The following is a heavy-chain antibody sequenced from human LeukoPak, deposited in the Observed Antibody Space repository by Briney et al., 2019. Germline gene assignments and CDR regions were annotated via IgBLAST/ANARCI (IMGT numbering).Heavy chain of an antibody. CDR1: GYTFTGYY. D-gene: IGHD4-17*01. Sequence: ASVKVSCKASGYTFTGYYMHWVRQAPGQGLEWMGWINPNSGGTNYAQKFQGRVTMTRDTSISTAYMELSRLRSDDTAVYYCARVFSKYSPWPHTVTTPGGLEDFDYWGQGTLVTVSS. J-gene: IGHJ4*02. CDR3: ARVFSKYSPWPHTVTTPGGLEDFDY. V-gene: IGHV1-2*02. CDR2: INPNSGGT.